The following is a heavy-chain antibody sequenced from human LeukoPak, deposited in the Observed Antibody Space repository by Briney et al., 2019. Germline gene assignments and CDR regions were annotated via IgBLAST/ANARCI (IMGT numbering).Heavy chain of an antibody. CDR1: GFIFSSYA. Sequence: GGSLRLSCAASGFIFSSYAMSWVRQAPGKGLEWVSAISGSGGSTYSADSVKGRFTISRDNSKNTLYLQMNSLRAEDTAVYYCAKEESLTMIVVVTLDYWGQGILVTVSS. D-gene: IGHD3-22*01. CDR3: AKEESLTMIVVVTLDY. CDR2: ISGSGGST. V-gene: IGHV3-23*01. J-gene: IGHJ4*02.